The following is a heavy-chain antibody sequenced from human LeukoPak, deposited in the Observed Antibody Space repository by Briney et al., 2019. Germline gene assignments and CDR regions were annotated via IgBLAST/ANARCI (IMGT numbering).Heavy chain of an antibody. CDR1: GGSISSSSYC. D-gene: IGHD6-19*01. CDR3: ARGSLSWFDP. CDR2: IYYSGST. Sequence: PSETLSLTCTVSGGSISSSSYCWGWIRPPPGKGLEWIGSIYYSGSTYYNPSLKSRVTISVDTSKNQFSLKLSSVTAADTAVYYCARGSLSWFDPWGQGTLVTVSS. V-gene: IGHV4-39*01. J-gene: IGHJ5*02.